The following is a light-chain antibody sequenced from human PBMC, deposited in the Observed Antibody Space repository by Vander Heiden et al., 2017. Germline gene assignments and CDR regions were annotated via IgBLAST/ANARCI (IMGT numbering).Light chain of an antibody. CDR3: SSYTSSDTAI. CDR1: SSDVGGYNY. J-gene: IGLJ2*01. Sequence: QSALTQPASVSGSPGQSITISCTGTSSDVGGYNYVSWYQQHPGKAPKLIIYEVFKRPSGVSHRFSGSKSGNTASLTISGLQAEDEADYYCSSYTSSDTAIFGGGTKLTVL. V-gene: IGLV2-14*01. CDR2: EVF.